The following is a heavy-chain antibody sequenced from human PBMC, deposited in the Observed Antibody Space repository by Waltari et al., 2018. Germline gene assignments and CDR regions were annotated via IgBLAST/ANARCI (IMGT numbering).Heavy chain of an antibody. J-gene: IGHJ6*02. D-gene: IGHD3-10*01. CDR3: ARGTVVRPDNYNYYGMDV. CDR1: GGSISSHY. CDR2: IHASGYS. Sequence: QVQLQESGPGLVKPSETLSLICTVSGGSISSHYWNWIRQAPGKGLEWIGYIHASGYSSYNPSLQSRVTFSIDSSKTHFSLNLRSVTAADTAVYYCARGTVVRPDNYNYYGMDVWGQGTTVTVSS. V-gene: IGHV4-59*11.